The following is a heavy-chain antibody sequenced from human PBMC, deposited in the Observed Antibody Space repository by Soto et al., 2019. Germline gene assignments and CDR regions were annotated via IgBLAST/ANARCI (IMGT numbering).Heavy chain of an antibody. D-gene: IGHD2-15*01. Sequence: ASVKVSCKASGYTFTGYYMHWVRQAPGQGLEWMGWINPNSGGTNYAQKFQGWVTMTRDTSISTAYMELSRLRSDDTAVYYCATTPSRICSGGSCRNYYYYYGMDVWGQGTTVTVSS. CDR1: GYTFTGYY. CDR3: ATTPSRICSGGSCRNYYYYYGMDV. CDR2: INPNSGGT. V-gene: IGHV1-2*04. J-gene: IGHJ6*02.